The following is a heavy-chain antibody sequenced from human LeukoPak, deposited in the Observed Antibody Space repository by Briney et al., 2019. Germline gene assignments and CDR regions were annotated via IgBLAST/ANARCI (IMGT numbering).Heavy chain of an antibody. CDR2: ISAYNGNT. CDR3: ARVVIPSGSGYYYYMDV. D-gene: IGHD2-21*01. V-gene: IGHV1-18*01. Sequence: ASVKVSCKASGYTFTSYGTSWVRQAPGQGLEWMGWISAYNGNTNCAQKLQGRITMTTDTSTSTAYMELSSLRSEDTAVYYCARVVIPSGSGYYYYMDVWGKGTTVTISS. CDR1: GYTFTSYG. J-gene: IGHJ6*03.